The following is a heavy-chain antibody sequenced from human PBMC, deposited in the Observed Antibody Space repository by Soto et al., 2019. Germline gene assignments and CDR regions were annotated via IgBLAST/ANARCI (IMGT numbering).Heavy chain of an antibody. CDR3: AKDRYDSSGYPLPYFDY. CDR2: ISYDGSNK. D-gene: IGHD3-22*01. V-gene: IGHV3-30*18. CDR1: GFTFSSYG. J-gene: IGHJ4*02. Sequence: GGSLRLSCAASGFTFSSYGMHWVRQAPGKGLEWVAVISYDGSNKYYADSVKGRFTISRDNSKNTLYLQMNSLRAEDTAVYYCAKDRYDSSGYPLPYFDYWGQGTLVTVSS.